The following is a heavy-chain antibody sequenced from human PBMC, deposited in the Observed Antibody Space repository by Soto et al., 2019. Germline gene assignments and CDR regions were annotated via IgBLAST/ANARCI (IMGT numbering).Heavy chain of an antibody. D-gene: IGHD3-9*01. V-gene: IGHV4-30-4*01. Sequence: QVQLQESGPGLVKPSQTLSLTCTVSGGSISSGDYYWSWIRQPPGKGLEWIGYIYYSGSTYYNPSLMSRVTISVDTSNIQFSLKLSSVTAADTAVYYCARGAHILTGYYSSVLDYWGQGTLVTVSS. CDR2: IYYSGST. CDR3: ARGAHILTGYYSSVLDY. CDR1: GGSISSGDYY. J-gene: IGHJ4*02.